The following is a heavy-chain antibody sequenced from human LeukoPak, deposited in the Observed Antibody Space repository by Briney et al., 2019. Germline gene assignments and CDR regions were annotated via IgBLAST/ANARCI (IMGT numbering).Heavy chain of an antibody. V-gene: IGHV4-39*07. CDR3: ASSPIQLWLRRGYYFDY. J-gene: IGHJ4*02. CDR2: IYYSGNT. Sequence: SETLSLTCTVSGASISIISYYWGWTRQPPGKGLEWIGSIYYSGNTYYNPSLKSRVTISVDTSKNQFSLKLSSVTAADTAVYYCASSPIQLWLRRGYYFDYWGQGTLVTVSS. CDR1: GASISIISYY. D-gene: IGHD5-18*01.